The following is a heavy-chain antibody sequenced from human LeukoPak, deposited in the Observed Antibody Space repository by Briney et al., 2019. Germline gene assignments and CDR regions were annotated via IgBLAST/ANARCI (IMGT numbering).Heavy chain of an antibody. Sequence: SETLSLTCTVSGGSISSCYWSWIRQPPGKGLEWIGYIYYSGSTNYNPSLKSRVTISVDTSKNQFSLKLSSVTAADTAVYYCAREFDILTGYYHKMGAFDIWGQGTMVTVSS. CDR3: AREFDILTGYYHKMGAFDI. CDR1: GGSISSCY. D-gene: IGHD3-9*01. CDR2: IYYSGST. V-gene: IGHV4-59*01. J-gene: IGHJ3*02.